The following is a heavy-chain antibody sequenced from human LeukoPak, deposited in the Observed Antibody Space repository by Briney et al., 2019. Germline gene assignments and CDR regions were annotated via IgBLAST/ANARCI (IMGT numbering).Heavy chain of an antibody. CDR2: ISYDGSNK. CDR1: GFTFSSYG. V-gene: IGHV3-30*18. J-gene: IGHJ4*02. CDR3: AKDSSVSYSSGWSYFDY. Sequence: PGGSLRLSCAASGFTFSSYGMHWVRQAPGKGLEWVAVISYDGSNKYYADSVKGRFTISRDNSKNTLYLQMNSLRAEDTAVYYCAKDSSVSYSSGWSYFDYWGQGTLVTVSS. D-gene: IGHD6-19*01.